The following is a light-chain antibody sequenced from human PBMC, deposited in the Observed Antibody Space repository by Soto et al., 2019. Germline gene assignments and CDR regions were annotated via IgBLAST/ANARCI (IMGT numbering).Light chain of an antibody. CDR1: QSVSSN. J-gene: IGKJ1*01. Sequence: EIVMTQSQATLSVSPGERATLSCRASQSVSSNLAWYQQKPGQAPRLLIYGASTRATGIPARFSGSGSGTEVTLTISSLQSEDFAVYYCQQYNNWPLTFGQGTKVEIK. V-gene: IGKV3-15*01. CDR3: QQYNNWPLT. CDR2: GAS.